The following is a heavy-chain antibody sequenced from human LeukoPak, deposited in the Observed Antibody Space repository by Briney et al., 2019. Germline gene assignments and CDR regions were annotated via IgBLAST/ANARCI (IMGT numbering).Heavy chain of an antibody. CDR1: GGTFSSYA. J-gene: IGHJ6*03. CDR3: ARGDLQHDFWSGYSTIYYYYYMDV. V-gene: IGHV1-69*13. Sequence: GASVKVSCKASGGTFSSYAISWVRQAPGQGLEWMGGIIPIFGTANYAQKFQGRVTITADESTSTAYMELSSLRSEDTAVYYCARGDLQHDFWSGYSTIYYYYYMDVWGKGTTVTVSS. CDR2: IIPIFGTA. D-gene: IGHD3-3*01.